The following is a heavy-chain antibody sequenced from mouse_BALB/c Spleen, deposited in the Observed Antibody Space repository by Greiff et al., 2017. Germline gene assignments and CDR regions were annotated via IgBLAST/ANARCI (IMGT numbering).Heavy chain of an antibody. J-gene: IGHJ4*01. CDR3: ARHAPYAMDY. CDR1: GFTFSSYT. V-gene: IGHV5-12-2*01. Sequence: EVQGVESGGGLVQPGGSLKLSCAASGFTFSSYTMSWVRQTPEKRLEWVAYISNGGGSTYYPDTVKGRFTISRDNAKNTLYLQMSSLKSEDTAMYYCARHAPYAMDYWGQGTSVTVSS. CDR2: ISNGGGST.